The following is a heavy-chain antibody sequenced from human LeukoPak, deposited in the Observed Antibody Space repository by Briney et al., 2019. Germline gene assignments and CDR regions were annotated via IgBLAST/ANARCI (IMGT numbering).Heavy chain of an antibody. Sequence: SQTLSLTCTVSGGSISSGGYYWSWIRQHPGKGLEWIGYIYYSGSTNYNPSLKSRVTISVDTSKNQFSLKLSPVTAADTAVYYCARLQWLMLPDYWGQGTLVTVSS. D-gene: IGHD6-19*01. CDR1: GGSISSGGYY. V-gene: IGHV4-31*03. CDR3: ARLQWLMLPDY. J-gene: IGHJ4*02. CDR2: IYYSGST.